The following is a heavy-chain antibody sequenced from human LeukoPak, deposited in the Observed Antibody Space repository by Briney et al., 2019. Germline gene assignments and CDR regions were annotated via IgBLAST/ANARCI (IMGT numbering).Heavy chain of an antibody. D-gene: IGHD6-13*01. CDR2: IYPGDSDT. J-gene: IGHJ3*02. CDR1: GYSFTSYW. Sequence: GESLKISCKGSGYSFTSYWIGWVRQMPGKGLEWMGIIYPGDSDTRYSPSFQGQVTISADKSISTAYLQWSSLKASDTAMYYCASSIAAAHDAFDIWGQGTMVTVSS. V-gene: IGHV5-51*01. CDR3: ASSIAAAHDAFDI.